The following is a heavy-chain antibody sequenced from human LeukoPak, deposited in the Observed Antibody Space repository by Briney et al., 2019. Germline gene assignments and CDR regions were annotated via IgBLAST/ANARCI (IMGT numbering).Heavy chain of an antibody. V-gene: IGHV6-1*01. CDR2: TYYRSKWYN. J-gene: IGHJ4*02. CDR1: GDSVSSNRAF. CDR3: SRSDGGSDFDY. Sequence: SQTLSLTCAISGDSVSSNRAFWTWIRQSPLRGLEWLGRTYYRSKWYNDYAVSLKSRISINPDTSKNQFSLQLNSVTPEDTAVYYCSRSDGGSDFDYWGQGTLVTVSS. D-gene: IGHD5-24*01.